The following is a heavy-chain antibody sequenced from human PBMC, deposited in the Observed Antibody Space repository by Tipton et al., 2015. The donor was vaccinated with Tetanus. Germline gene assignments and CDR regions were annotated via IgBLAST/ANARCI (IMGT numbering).Heavy chain of an antibody. CDR1: GYNFSYYS. D-gene: IGHD2-15*01. V-gene: IGHV5-51*01. J-gene: IGHJ2*01. CDR3: ARRRSAVLGGSYHWYFDL. Sequence: VQLVQSGAEVRKPGESLKISCQGSGYNFSYYSIGWVRHMPGKGLEWMGIVDPRDSGATYGPSFQGQVTISTDKSISTAYVHWTSLQASDTAIYYCARRRSAVLGGSYHWYFDLWGRGTLVTVSS. CDR2: VDPRDSGA.